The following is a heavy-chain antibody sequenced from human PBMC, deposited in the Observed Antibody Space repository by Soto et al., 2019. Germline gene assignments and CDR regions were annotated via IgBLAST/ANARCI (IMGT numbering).Heavy chain of an antibody. CDR1: GGSISGYY. Sequence: SETLSLTCTVSGGSISGYYWSWIRQPPGKGLEYIGYIYYNGNTNYNPSLKSRVTMSVDTAKNQFSLKLGSVTAAETAVYFCARGLHYYDSGSHGFRFDPWGQGTLVTVSS. CDR2: IYYNGNT. D-gene: IGHD3-10*01. CDR3: ARGLHYYDSGSHGFRFDP. V-gene: IGHV4-59*08. J-gene: IGHJ5*02.